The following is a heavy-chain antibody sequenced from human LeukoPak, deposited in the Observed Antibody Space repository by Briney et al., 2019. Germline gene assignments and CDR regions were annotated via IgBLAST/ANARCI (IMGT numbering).Heavy chain of an antibody. CDR1: GYTFTGYY. CDR2: ISAYNGNT. CDR3: ARLAATAVAAFDY. D-gene: IGHD6-19*01. J-gene: IGHJ4*02. V-gene: IGHV1-18*04. Sequence: ASVKVSCKASGYTFTGYYMHWVRQAPGQGLEWMGWISAYNGNTNYAQKLQGRVTMTTDTSTSTAYMELRSLRSDDTAVYYCARLAATAVAAFDYWGQGTLVTVSS.